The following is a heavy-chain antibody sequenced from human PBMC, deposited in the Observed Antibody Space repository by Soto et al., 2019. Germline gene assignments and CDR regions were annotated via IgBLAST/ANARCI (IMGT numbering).Heavy chain of an antibody. CDR3: AKDLSSSWFYYYYGMDV. D-gene: IGHD6-6*01. CDR1: GFTFSSYA. V-gene: IGHV3-23*01. CDR2: ISGSGGST. Sequence: GGSLRLSCAASGFTFSSYAMSWVRQAPGKGLEWVSAISGSGGSTYYADSVKGRFTISRDNSKNTLYLQMNSLRAEDTAVYYCAKDLSSSWFYYYYGMDVWGQGTTVTVSS. J-gene: IGHJ6*02.